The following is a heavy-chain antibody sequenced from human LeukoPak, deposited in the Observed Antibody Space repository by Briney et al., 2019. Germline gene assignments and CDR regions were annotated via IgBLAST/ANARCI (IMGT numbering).Heavy chain of an antibody. CDR1: GGSTSSYY. D-gene: IGHD1-1*01. J-gene: IGHJ4*02. V-gene: IGHV4-39*01. CDR3: ARQVQGVIRPDY. Sequence: PSETLSLTCTVSGGSTSSYYWSWIRQPPGKGLEWIGTIYYSGSTYYNPSLKSRVTVSVDTSKNQFSLKLSSVTAADTAVYYCARQVQGVIRPDYWGQGTLVTVSS. CDR2: IYYSGST.